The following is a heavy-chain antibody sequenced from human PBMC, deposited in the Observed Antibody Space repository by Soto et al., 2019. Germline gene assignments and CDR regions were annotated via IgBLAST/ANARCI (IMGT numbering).Heavy chain of an antibody. D-gene: IGHD6-13*01. J-gene: IGHJ6*02. Sequence: EVQLVESGGGLVQPGGSLRLSCAASGFSFSSYWMSWVRQAPGKGLEWVANIKQDGSEENSVDSAKGRFTISRDNAKNTLYLQMNSLRLEDTAVYYCARDWWGITAVGTYYYCGMDVWGQGTTVTGSS. CDR1: GFSFSSYW. CDR2: IKQDGSEE. CDR3: ARDWWGITAVGTYYYCGMDV. V-gene: IGHV3-7*05.